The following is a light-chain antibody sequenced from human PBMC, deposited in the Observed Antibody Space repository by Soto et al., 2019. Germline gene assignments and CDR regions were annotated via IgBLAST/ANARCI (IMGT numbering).Light chain of an antibody. CDR3: SSFTSSDTYV. Sequence: QSALTQPPSVCGSPGQSVAISCTGTSSDVGSYNRVSCYQQSPGTAPKLLVYDVSNRPSGVPYRFAGYKSGNTASLTIFGLQAEDEDDYYCSSFTSSDTYVFGPGTKLTAL. J-gene: IGLJ1*01. V-gene: IGLV2-18*02. CDR1: SSDVGSYNR. CDR2: DVS.